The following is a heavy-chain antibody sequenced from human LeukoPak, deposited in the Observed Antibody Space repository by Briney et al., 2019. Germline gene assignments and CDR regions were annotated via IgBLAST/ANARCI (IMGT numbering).Heavy chain of an antibody. J-gene: IGHJ4*02. CDR1: GFTFSSYG. CDR3: AREWRLRTTVTPRPVDY. V-gene: IGHV3-33*01. D-gene: IGHD4-17*01. CDR2: IWYDGSNK. Sequence: GSLRLSCAASGFTFSSYGMHWVRQAPGKGLEWVAVIWYDGSNKYYADSVKGRFTISRDNSKNTLYLQMNSLRAEDTAVYYCAREWRLRTTVTPRPVDYWGQGTLVTVSS.